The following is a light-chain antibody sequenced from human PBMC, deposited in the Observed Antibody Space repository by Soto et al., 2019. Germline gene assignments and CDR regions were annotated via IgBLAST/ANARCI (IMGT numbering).Light chain of an antibody. CDR1: ESISRDY. Sequence: EIVLTQSPGTLSLSPGQRATLSCRASESISRDYLAWYQQRLGQAPRLLIYGASSRATGIPDRFTGSGSGTDFSLTISRLEPEDFAVDDCQQYDNSLAFGGGTKVDIK. J-gene: IGKJ4*01. CDR2: GAS. CDR3: QQYDNSLA. V-gene: IGKV3-20*01.